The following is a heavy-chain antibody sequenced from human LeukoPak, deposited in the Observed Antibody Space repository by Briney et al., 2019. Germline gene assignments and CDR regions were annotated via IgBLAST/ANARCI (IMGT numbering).Heavy chain of an antibody. V-gene: IGHV3-43D*03. CDR2: ISWDGGST. Sequence: PGGSLRLSCAASGFTFDDYAMHWVRQASGKGLEWVSLISWDGGSTYYADSVKGRFTISRDNSKNSLYLQMNSLRAEDTALYYCAKDRGYSGYEGQFDYWGQGTLVTVSS. CDR3: AKDRGYSGYEGQFDY. D-gene: IGHD5-12*01. J-gene: IGHJ4*02. CDR1: GFTFDDYA.